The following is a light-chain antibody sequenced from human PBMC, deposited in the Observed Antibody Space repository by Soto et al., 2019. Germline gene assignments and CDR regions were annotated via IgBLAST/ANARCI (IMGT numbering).Light chain of an antibody. V-gene: IGLV1-51*01. CDR2: DNN. CDR1: GFNIGYNF. CDR3: GSWDNSLSDYV. J-gene: IGLJ1*01. Sequence: HSPKVSSAPGHMVTIYYSAHGFNIGYNFVSWYQQLPGTAPKLLIYDNNNRPSGIPDRFSSSKSGTSATLGISGLQTGDEADYYCGSWDNSLSDYVFGPGTKVTVL.